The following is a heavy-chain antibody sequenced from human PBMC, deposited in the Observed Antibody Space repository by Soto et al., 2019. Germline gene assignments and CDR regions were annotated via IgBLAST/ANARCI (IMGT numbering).Heavy chain of an antibody. CDR2: IIPIFGTA. CDR1: GGTFSSYA. Sequence: QVQLVQSGAEVKKPGSSVKVSCKASGGTFSSYAISWVRQAPGQGLEWMGGIIPIFGTANYAQKFQGRVTITADESTSTGYMELSSLRSEDTAVYYCSLSIVVVPAAAIFDYWGQGTLVTVSS. J-gene: IGHJ4*02. CDR3: SLSIVVVPAAAIFDY. D-gene: IGHD2-2*01. V-gene: IGHV1-69*01.